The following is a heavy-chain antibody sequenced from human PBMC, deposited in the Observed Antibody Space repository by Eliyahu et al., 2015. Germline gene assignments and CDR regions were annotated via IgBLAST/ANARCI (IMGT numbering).Heavy chain of an antibody. D-gene: IGHD2-2*01. CDR2: IKSKTDGGTT. V-gene: IGHV3-15*01. J-gene: IGHJ5*02. CDR3: TTDLVIVVVPAANFNNDP. CDR1: GFTFXXAX. Sequence: EVQLVESGGGLVKPGGSLRLSCAASGFTFXXAXMSWVRQAPGKGLEWVGRIKSKTDGGTTDYAAPVKGRFTISRDDSKNTLYLQMNSLKTEDTAVYYCTTDLVIVVVPAANFNNDPWGQGTLVTVSS.